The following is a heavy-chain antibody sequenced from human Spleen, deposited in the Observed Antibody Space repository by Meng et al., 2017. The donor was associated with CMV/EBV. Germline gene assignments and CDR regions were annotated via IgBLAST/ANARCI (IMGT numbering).Heavy chain of an antibody. V-gene: IGHV4-39*07. CDR3: ARSVGCSSTYCYTYTSSWYPDY. J-gene: IGHJ4*02. CDR1: GGSIISSSYY. Sequence: SETLSLTCTVSGGSIISSSYYWGWIRQPPGKGLEWIGSLYHTGSTQYNPSLQSRVTISVDTSKNQFSLKLSSVTAADTAMYYCARSVGCSSTYCYTYTSSWYPDYWGQGTLVTVSS. D-gene: IGHD6-13*01. CDR2: LYHTGST.